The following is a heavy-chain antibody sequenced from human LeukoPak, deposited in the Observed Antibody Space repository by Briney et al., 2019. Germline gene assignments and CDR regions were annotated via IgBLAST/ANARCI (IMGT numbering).Heavy chain of an antibody. CDR3: ARDVGDGSYFDY. Sequence: SETLSLTCSVSGGSISNGVYYWSWIRQHPGKGLEWIGYIYYSGRTYYNPSLKSQVTISVDTSKNQFSLKLSSVTAADTAVYYCARDVGDGSYFDYWGQGTLVTVSS. CDR1: GGSISNGVYY. J-gene: IGHJ4*02. D-gene: IGHD1-26*01. CDR2: IYYSGRT. V-gene: IGHV4-31*01.